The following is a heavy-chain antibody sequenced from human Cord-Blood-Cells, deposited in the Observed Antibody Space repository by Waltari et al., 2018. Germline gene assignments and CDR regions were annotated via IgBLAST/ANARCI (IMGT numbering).Heavy chain of an antibody. CDR3: ERGGGHCSSTSCYRDAFDI. D-gene: IGHD2-2*01. CDR1: GGTLSSYA. V-gene: IGHV1-69*01. CDR2: INPIWCTE. J-gene: IGHJ3*02. Sequence: QVQLVQSGAEVKKPGSSVKVSCTASGGTLSSYAISWVRQAPGQGLEWMGGINPIWCTENDAQKFQGRGTFTSDESTSTAYMELSSLRSEDTAVYYCERGGGHCSSTSCYRDAFDIWGQGTMVTVSS.